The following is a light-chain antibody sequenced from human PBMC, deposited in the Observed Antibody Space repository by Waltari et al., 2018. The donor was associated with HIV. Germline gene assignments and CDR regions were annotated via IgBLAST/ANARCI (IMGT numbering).Light chain of an antibody. CDR3: AVWDVSLNGRV. V-gene: IGLV1-47*01. CDR2: RNY. J-gene: IGLJ3*02. CDR1: SSNIGSNH. Sequence: QSVLSQPPSASGTPGQRVTFSCSGSSSNIGSNHVYWYQQFPGTAPKLLIYRNYQWPSGVPDRFSGSKSGTSASLAISGLRSEDEADYYCAVWDVSLNGRVFGGGTKLTVL.